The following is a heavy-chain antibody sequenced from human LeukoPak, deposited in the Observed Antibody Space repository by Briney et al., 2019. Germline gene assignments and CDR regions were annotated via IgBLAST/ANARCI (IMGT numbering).Heavy chain of an antibody. D-gene: IGHD3-22*01. CDR1: GGSMSSHY. J-gene: IGHJ4*02. CDR3: ARDDRSGYSTLGY. CDR2: IYYSGST. V-gene: IGHV4-59*11. Sequence: SETLSLTCKVSGGSMSSHYWSWIRQPPGKGLELIGDIYYSGSTNYNPSLNSRVTISLDTSKNQFSLNLRSVTAADTAVYYCARDDRSGYSTLGYWGQGTLVTVSS.